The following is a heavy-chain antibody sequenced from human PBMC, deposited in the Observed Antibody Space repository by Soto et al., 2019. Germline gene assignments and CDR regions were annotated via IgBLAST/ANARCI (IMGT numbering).Heavy chain of an antibody. CDR1: GGTFSSYA. V-gene: IGHV1-69*12. J-gene: IGHJ6*02. Sequence: QVQLVQSGAEVKKPGSSVKVSCKASGGTFSSYAISWVRQAPGQGLEWMGGIVPIFGTANYAQKFQGRVTITADESTSTAYMELSSLRSEDTAVNYCATSQLGYSYGFGTGMDVWGQGTTVTVSS. D-gene: IGHD5-18*01. CDR2: IVPIFGTA. CDR3: ATSQLGYSYGFGTGMDV.